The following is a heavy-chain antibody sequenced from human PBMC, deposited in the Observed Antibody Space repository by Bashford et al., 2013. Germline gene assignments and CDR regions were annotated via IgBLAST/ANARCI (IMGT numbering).Heavy chain of an antibody. J-gene: IGHJ4*02. D-gene: IGHD1-1*01. V-gene: IGHV1-8*01. Sequence: WVRQAPGQGLEWMGWMNPNSGNTGYAQKFQGRVTMTRNTSITTAYLELSSLQFDDTAVYYCARRIAGGGTTLNYWGQGTLVTVSS. CDR2: MNPNSGNT. CDR3: ARRIAGGGTTLNY.